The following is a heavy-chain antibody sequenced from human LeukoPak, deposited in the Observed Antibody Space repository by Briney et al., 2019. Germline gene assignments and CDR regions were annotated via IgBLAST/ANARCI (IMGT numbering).Heavy chain of an antibody. Sequence: GGSLRLSCAASGFIFNTFWMNWVRQAPGKGLEWVAVISYDGRNKHYPDSVKGRFTISRDISTDTLWLQMDSLRTEDTAVYYCAKGPLGGTAAAIDYWGQGTLVTVSS. J-gene: IGHJ4*02. CDR2: ISYDGRNK. CDR1: GFIFNTFW. D-gene: IGHD2-2*01. CDR3: AKGPLGGTAAAIDY. V-gene: IGHV3-30*18.